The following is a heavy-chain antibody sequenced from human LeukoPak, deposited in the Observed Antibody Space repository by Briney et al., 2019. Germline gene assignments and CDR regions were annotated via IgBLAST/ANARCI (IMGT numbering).Heavy chain of an antibody. J-gene: IGHJ4*02. CDR2: IYYSGST. D-gene: IGHD3-22*01. V-gene: IGHV4-39*07. CDR1: GGSISSSSYY. Sequence: SETLSLTCTVSGGSISSSSYYWGWIRQPPGKGLEWIGSIYYSGSTYYNPSLKSRVTISVDTSRNQFSLKLSSVTAADTAVYYCASYYYDSSGYYYVSYWGQGTLVTVSS. CDR3: ASYYYDSSGYYYVSY.